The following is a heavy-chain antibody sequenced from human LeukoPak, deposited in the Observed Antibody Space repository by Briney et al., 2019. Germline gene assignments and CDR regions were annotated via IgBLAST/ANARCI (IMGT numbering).Heavy chain of an antibody. CDR3: ARRGITMVRGAQPFDY. J-gene: IGHJ4*02. CDR1: GGSFSGYY. V-gene: IGHV4-34*01. CDR2: INHSGST. Sequence: SETLSFTCAVYGGSFSGYYWSWIRQPPGKGLKWIGEINHSGSTNYNPSLKSRVTISVDTSKNQFSLKLSSVTAADTTVYYCARRGITMVRGAQPFDYWGQGTLVTVSS. D-gene: IGHD3-10*01.